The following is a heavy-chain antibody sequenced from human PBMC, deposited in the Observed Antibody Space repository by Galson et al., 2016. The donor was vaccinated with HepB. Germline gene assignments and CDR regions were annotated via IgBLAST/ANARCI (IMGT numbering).Heavy chain of an antibody. J-gene: IGHJ6*04. CDR1: GLTFSRCD. V-gene: IGHV3-13*01. Sequence: SLRLSCAASGLTFSRCDMHWVRQATGKGLEWVSAIGTAGDTYYPGSVRGRSTISRENSKNSLYLQMNSLTAGDTAVYNCARGKFDCSGGTCHYYGMDVWGKGTTVTVSS. CDR2: IGTAGDT. D-gene: IGHD2-15*01. CDR3: ARGKFDCSGGTCHYYGMDV.